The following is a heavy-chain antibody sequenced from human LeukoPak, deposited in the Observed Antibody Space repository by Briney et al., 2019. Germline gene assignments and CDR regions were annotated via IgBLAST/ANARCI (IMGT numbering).Heavy chain of an antibody. Sequence: SQTLSLTCTVSGGSISSADYYWSWIRQPPGKGLEWIGYIYYTGSIYHNPSLTTRLTISLDTSKNQLSLKLNSVTAADTAVYYCARAGAPGYDFWSGYLSAYYYYYYMDVWGKGTTVTVSS. J-gene: IGHJ6*03. V-gene: IGHV4-30-4*01. CDR3: ARAGAPGYDFWSGYLSAYYYYYYMDV. CDR2: IYYTGSI. D-gene: IGHD3-3*01. CDR1: GGSISSADYY.